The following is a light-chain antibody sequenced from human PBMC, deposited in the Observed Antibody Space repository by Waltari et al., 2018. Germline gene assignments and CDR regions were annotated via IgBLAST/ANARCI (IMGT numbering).Light chain of an antibody. V-gene: IGKV3-20*01. CDR3: QQYGSRPYT. Sequence: EIVLTQSPGTLSLSPGERATLSCRASQSVGSSYLAWFHQKPGQAPRLLIYASSSRATGIPDRFSGSGSGTDFTLTIHRLEPEDFAVYYCQQYGSRPYTFGQGTKLEIK. CDR2: ASS. CDR1: QSVGSSY. J-gene: IGKJ2*01.